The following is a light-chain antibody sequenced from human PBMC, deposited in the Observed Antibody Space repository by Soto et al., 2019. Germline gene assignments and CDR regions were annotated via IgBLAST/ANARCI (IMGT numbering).Light chain of an antibody. CDR1: SGHSSYS. Sequence: QPVLTQSPSASASLGASVKFTCTLSSGHSSYSIAWHQQKSEKGPRYLMNLNSDGSYTKGDGIPDRFSGSSSGAERYLTISSLQSEDEADYYCQTWGTGYVVFGGGTKLTVL. J-gene: IGLJ2*01. CDR2: LNSDGSY. CDR3: QTWGTGYVV. V-gene: IGLV4-69*01.